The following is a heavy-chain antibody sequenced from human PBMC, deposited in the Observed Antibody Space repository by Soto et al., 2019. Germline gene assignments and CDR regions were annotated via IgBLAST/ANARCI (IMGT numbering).Heavy chain of an antibody. V-gene: IGHV1-8*01. CDR3: ARGVTMIVDI. Sequence: QVQLVQSGAEVKKPGASVKVSCKASGYTFTSYDINWVRQATGQGLEWMGWMNPNSGNTGDAQKYQGRATMTRNTSISTAYMELDSLGSEDTAVYYCARGVTMIVDIWGQGTLVTVSS. CDR1: GYTFTSYD. J-gene: IGHJ4*02. D-gene: IGHD3-22*01. CDR2: MNPNSGNT.